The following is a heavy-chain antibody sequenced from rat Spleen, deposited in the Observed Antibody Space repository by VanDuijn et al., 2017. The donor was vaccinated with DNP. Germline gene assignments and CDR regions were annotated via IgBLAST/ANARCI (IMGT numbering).Heavy chain of an antibody. J-gene: IGHJ2*01. V-gene: IGHV5-31*01. Sequence: EVQLVESGGDLVQPGRSLKVSCVVSGFTFNNYWMTWIRQVPGKGLEWVASITTSGDSTSSPASVKGRFTISRDNAKNTLYLQMNSLRSEDTATYYCARWGGDYFDYWGQGVMVTVSS. CDR1: GFTFNNYW. CDR2: ITTSGDST. CDR3: ARWGGDYFDY.